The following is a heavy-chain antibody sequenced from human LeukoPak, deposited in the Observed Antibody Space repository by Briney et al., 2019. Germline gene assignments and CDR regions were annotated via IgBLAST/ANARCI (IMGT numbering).Heavy chain of an antibody. CDR1: GGSVSSSH. J-gene: IGHJ4*02. V-gene: IGHV4-59*02. Sequence: NPSGTLSLNCTVSGGSVSSSHWNWIRQPPGKGLEWIGNVDYSGSTKYNPSLRSRVTMSLDTSNNQFSLKLRSVTASDTALYYCTRGYYEPFDRWGQGTLVTVSS. CDR3: TRGYYEPFDR. D-gene: IGHD3-22*01. CDR2: VDYSGST.